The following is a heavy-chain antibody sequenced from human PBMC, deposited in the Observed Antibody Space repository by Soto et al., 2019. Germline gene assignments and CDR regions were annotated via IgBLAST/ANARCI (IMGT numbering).Heavy chain of an antibody. CDR3: AVNPYSSRWFPPSCFDP. V-gene: IGHV1-18*01. Sequence: QVQLVQSGAEVKKPGASVKVSCKASGYTFTSYGISWVRQAPGQGLEWMGWISAYNGNTNYAQKLQGRVTMTPDTSTSPAYMDLRSLRSHDTAVYYCAVNPYSSRWFPPSCFDPWGQGTLVTLSS. J-gene: IGHJ5*02. CDR2: ISAYNGNT. D-gene: IGHD6-13*01. CDR1: GYTFTSYG.